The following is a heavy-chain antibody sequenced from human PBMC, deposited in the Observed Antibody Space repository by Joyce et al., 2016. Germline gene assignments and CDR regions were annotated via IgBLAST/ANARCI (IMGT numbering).Heavy chain of an antibody. CDR1: GFILSNYN. CDR3: AKDQGYTYGHSFDY. D-gene: IGHD5-18*01. CDR2: ISYDGTNK. J-gene: IGHJ4*02. V-gene: IGHV3-30*18. Sequence: QVQLVESGGGVVQPGGSLRLSCAASGFILSNYNMHWVRQGPGKGLEWVALISYDGTNKYYADSVKGRFTISRDTSRNTLFLQMDSLRVEDTAVYSCAKDQGYTYGHSFDYWGQGTLVTVSS.